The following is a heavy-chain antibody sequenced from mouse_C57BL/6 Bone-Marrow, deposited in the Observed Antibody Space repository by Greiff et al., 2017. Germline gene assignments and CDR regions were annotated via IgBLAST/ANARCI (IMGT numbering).Heavy chain of an antibody. D-gene: IGHD2-4*01. CDR1: GYTFTNYW. CDR2: MHPNGGSP. CDR3: ARSYDYDDYTMDY. Sequence: QVQLQQPGAELVKPGASVKLSCKASGYTFTNYWMHWVKQRPGQGLEWIGMMHPNGGSPDYNEKFKSEATLSVDNPSRTAYMELSSLTSEDSAVYYCARSYDYDDYTMDYWGQGTSVTVSS. V-gene: IGHV1-64*01. J-gene: IGHJ4*01.